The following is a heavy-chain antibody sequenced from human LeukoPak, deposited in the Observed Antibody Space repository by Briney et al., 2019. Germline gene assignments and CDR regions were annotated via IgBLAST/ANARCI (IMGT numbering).Heavy chain of an antibody. CDR2: IDPAESYA. CDR1: GYSFTRYW. CDR3: AVGCFGGDAF. V-gene: IGHV5-10-1*01. D-gene: IGHD2-21*02. Sequence: GESLKISCKGSGYSFTRYWISWVRQMPGKGLEWIGAIDPAESYATYSPSFPGHVTISADKSINTAYIHWNSLKTSGTAIFYFAVGCFGGDAFWGQGTLISVSS. J-gene: IGHJ4*02.